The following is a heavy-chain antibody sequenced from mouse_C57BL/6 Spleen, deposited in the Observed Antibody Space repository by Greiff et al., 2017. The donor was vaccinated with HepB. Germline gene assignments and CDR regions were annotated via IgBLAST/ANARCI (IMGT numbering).Heavy chain of an antibody. V-gene: IGHV1-66*01. CDR2: IYPGSGNT. J-gene: IGHJ2*01. CDR3: ARDYGSSPDY. D-gene: IGHD1-1*01. Sequence: QVQLKQSGPELVKPGASVKISCKASGYSFTSYYIHWVKQRPGQGLEWIGWIYPGSGNTKYNEKFKGKATLTADTSSSTAYMQLSSLTSEDSAVYYCARDYGSSPDYWGQGTTLTVSS. CDR1: GYSFTSYY.